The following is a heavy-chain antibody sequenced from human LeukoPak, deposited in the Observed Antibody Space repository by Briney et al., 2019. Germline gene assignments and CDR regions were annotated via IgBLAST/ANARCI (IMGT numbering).Heavy chain of an antibody. D-gene: IGHD1-1*01. CDR2: IYISGGT. CDR1: GFTVSANY. CDR3: AREVADRPTPGVLMDV. V-gene: IGHV3-66*01. Sequence: AGGSLRLSCAVSGFTVSANYMSWVRQAPGKGLEWVSVIYISGGTYYADSVKGRFTISRDNSKNTVFLQMNSLRAEDTAVYYCAREVADRPTPGVLMDVWGKGTTVTISS. J-gene: IGHJ6*03.